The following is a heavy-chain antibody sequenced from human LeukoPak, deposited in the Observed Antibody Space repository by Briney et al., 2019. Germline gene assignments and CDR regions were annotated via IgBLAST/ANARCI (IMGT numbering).Heavy chain of an antibody. CDR2: ISGDKSHT. CDR3: ARNQQLGGHSYYYYGMDV. V-gene: IGHV3-74*01. Sequence: GGSLRLSCAGSGFTFSTYWIHWVRQAPGQGLVWVSGISGDKSHTAYADSVKGRFTISRDNSKNTLYLQMNSLRADDTAIYYCARNQQLGGHSYYYYGMDVWGQGTTVTVSS. J-gene: IGHJ6*02. CDR1: GFTFSTYW. D-gene: IGHD3-16*01.